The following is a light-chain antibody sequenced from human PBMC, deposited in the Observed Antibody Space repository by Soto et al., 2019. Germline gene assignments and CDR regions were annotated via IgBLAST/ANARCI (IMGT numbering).Light chain of an antibody. Sequence: DIQMTQSPSTLSASIGDRVIITCRASPSISSWLAWYQQKPGKAPKLLIYKASGLESGVPSRFGGSGSGTEFTLTISSLQPDDFATYYCQHYNSYPLTFGGGTKLDNK. J-gene: IGKJ4*01. CDR1: PSISSW. CDR2: KAS. V-gene: IGKV1-5*03. CDR3: QHYNSYPLT.